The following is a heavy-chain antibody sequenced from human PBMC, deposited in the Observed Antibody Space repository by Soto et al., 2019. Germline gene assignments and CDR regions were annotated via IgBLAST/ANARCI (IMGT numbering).Heavy chain of an antibody. CDR1: GFTVSSNY. V-gene: IGHV3-23*01. CDR2: ISGSGGST. D-gene: IGHD6-19*01. J-gene: IGHJ4*02. Sequence: GGSLRLSCAASGFTVSSNYMSWVRQAPGKGLEWVSAISGSGGSTYYADSVKGRFTISRDNSKNTLYLQMNSLRAEDTAVYYCAKARFRDSSKFLLDYWGQGTLVTVSS. CDR3: AKARFRDSSKFLLDY.